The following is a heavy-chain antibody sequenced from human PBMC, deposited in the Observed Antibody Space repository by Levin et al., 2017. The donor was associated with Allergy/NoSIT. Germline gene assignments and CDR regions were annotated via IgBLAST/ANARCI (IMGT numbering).Heavy chain of an antibody. V-gene: IGHV1-46*01. CDR1: GYTFTSYY. J-gene: IGHJ5*02. CDR3: ARGSVRRITIFGVVGNWFDP. D-gene: IGHD3-3*01. CDR2: INPSGGST. Sequence: ASVKVSCKASGYTFTSYYMHWVRQAPGQGLEWMGIINPSGGSTSYAQKFQGRVTMTRDTSTSTVYMELSSLRSEDTAVYYCARGSVRRITIFGVVGNWFDPWGQGTLVTVSS.